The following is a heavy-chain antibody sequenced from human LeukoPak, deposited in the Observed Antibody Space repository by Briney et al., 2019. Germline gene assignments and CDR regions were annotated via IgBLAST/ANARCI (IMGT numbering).Heavy chain of an antibody. CDR1: GFTFSIYG. J-gene: IGHJ6*04. CDR3: AKDPYSSGWYGMDV. V-gene: IGHV3-30*18. D-gene: IGHD6-19*01. Sequence: PGTSLRLSCAASGFTFSIYGIHWVRQAPGNGLEWEPFISYDGSNKYYADSVKGRSTISRDNYKNTLYLQMNSLRAEDTAVYYCAKDPYSSGWYGMDVGGKGTTVTVSS. CDR2: ISYDGSNK.